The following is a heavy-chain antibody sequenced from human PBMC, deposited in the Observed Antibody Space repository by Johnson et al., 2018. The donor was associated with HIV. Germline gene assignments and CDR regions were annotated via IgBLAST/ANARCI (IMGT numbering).Heavy chain of an antibody. J-gene: IGHJ3*02. V-gene: IGHV3-30-3*01. CDR3: ARWTVTRGALDI. CDR2: ISYDVSNK. CDR1: GFTFSSYA. D-gene: IGHD4-17*01. Sequence: QVQLVESGGGVVQPGRSLRLSCAASGFTFSSYAMHWVRQAPGKGLEWVAVISYDVSNKYYPHSVKGRFTISRDNSKNTLYLQMNSMRAEDTAVYYRARWTVTRGALDIWGQGTMVTVSS.